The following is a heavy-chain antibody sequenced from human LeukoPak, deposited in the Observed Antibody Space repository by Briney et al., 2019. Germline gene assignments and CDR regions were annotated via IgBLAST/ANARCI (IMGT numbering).Heavy chain of an antibody. Sequence: SETLSLTCTVSGGSISSGGYYWSWIRQPPGKGLEWIGYIYHSGSTYYNPSLKSRVTISVDRSKNQFSLKLSSVAAADTAVYYCARVERYCSGGSCYYWFDPWGQGTLVTVSS. D-gene: IGHD2-15*01. J-gene: IGHJ5*02. CDR2: IYHSGST. V-gene: IGHV4-30-2*01. CDR1: GGSISSGGYY. CDR3: ARVERYCSGGSCYYWFDP.